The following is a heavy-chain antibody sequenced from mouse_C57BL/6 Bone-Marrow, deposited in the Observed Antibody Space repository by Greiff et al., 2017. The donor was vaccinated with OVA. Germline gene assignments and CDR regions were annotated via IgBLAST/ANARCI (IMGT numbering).Heavy chain of an antibody. CDR3: TYDGYYFDY. V-gene: IGHV1-15*01. D-gene: IGHD2-3*01. J-gene: IGHJ2*01. CDR1: GYTFTDYE. CDR2: IDPETGGT. Sequence: QVHVKQSGAELVRPGASVTLSCKASGYTFTDYEMHWVKQTPVHGLEWIGAIDPETGGTAYNQKFKGKAILTADKSSSTAYMELRSLTSEDSAVYYCTYDGYYFDYWGQGTTLTVSS.